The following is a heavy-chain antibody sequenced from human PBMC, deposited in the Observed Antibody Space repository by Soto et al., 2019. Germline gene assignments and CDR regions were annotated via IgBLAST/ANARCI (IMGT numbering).Heavy chain of an antibody. CDR1: GFTFSSSG. D-gene: IGHD3-9*01. CDR2: ISYDGSNK. J-gene: IGHJ6*02. CDR3: AKAPYYDILTGYSPYGMDV. V-gene: IGHV3-30*18. Sequence: GGSLRISCAASGFTFSSSGMHWVRQAPGKGLEWVAVISYDGSNKYYADSVKGRFTISRDNSKNTLYLQMNSLRAEDTAVYYCAKAPYYDILTGYSPYGMDVWGQGTTVTVSS.